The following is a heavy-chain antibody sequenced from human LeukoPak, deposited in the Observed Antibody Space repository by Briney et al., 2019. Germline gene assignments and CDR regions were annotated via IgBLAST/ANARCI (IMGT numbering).Heavy chain of an antibody. V-gene: IGHV4-30-4*01. CDR1: GGSISSGDYY. CDR2: IYYSGTT. D-gene: IGHD2-15*01. Sequence: KPSQTLSLTCTVSGGSISSGDYYWSWIRQPPGKGLEWIGYIYYSGTTYYNPSLKSRVTISIDTSKNQFSLKLSSVTAADTAVYYCARDLFSYTTLRYSDYWGQGALVTVSS. J-gene: IGHJ4*02. CDR3: ARDLFSYTTLRYSDY.